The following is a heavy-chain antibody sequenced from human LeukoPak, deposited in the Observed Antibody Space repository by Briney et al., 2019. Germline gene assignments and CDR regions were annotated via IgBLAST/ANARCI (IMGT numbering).Heavy chain of an antibody. CDR2: IYYSGST. D-gene: IGHD3/OR15-3a*01. CDR1: GGSISSYY. V-gene: IGHV4-59*01. Sequence: SETLSLTCTVSGGSISSYYWSWIRQPPGKGLEWIGYIYYSGSTDYNPSLKSRVTISVDTSKNQFSLKLSSVTAADTAVYYCARSHSVWTSFDYWGQGTLVTVSS. CDR3: ARSHSVWTSFDY. J-gene: IGHJ4*02.